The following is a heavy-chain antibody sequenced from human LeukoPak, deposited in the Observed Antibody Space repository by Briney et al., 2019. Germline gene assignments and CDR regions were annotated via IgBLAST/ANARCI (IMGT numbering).Heavy chain of an antibody. Sequence: ASVKVSCKASGYTFTSYYMHWVQQAPGQGLEWMGIISPSDGNTRYAQKFQGRVTMTRDTSTSTVYMDLSSLRSEDTAVYYCARGKAVIDPLGYFDYWGQGTLVTVSS. J-gene: IGHJ4*02. V-gene: IGHV1-46*01. CDR3: ARGKAVIDPLGYFDY. CDR1: GYTFTSYY. D-gene: IGHD4-11*01. CDR2: ISPSDGNT.